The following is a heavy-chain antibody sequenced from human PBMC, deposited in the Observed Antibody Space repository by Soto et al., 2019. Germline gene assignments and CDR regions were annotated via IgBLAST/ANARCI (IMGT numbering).Heavy chain of an antibody. D-gene: IGHD3-10*01. CDR3: ARAAGIMTRGFHGMDV. J-gene: IGHJ6*02. Sequence: PGGSLRLSCAASGFAFSSYEMNWVRQSPGKGLEWLSYISITASTIHYADSVKGRFTISRDNANNSVYLQMNSLTADDSAVYYCARAAGIMTRGFHGMDVWGQGTTVTVSS. V-gene: IGHV3-48*03. CDR2: ISITASTI. CDR1: GFAFSSYE.